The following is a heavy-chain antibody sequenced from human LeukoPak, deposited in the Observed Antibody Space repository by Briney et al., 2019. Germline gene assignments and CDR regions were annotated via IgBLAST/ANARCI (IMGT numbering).Heavy chain of an antibody. CDR1: GFTFSNAW. D-gene: IGHD2-15*01. CDR3: TTDNGWELPTDY. J-gene: IGHJ4*02. Sequence: GGSLRLSCAASGFTFSNAWMSWVRQAPGKGLEWVGRIKSKTDCGTTDYAAPVKGRFTISRDDSKNTLYLQMNSLKTEDTAVYYCTTDNGWELPTDYWGQGTLVTVSS. CDR2: IKSKTDCGTT. V-gene: IGHV3-15*01.